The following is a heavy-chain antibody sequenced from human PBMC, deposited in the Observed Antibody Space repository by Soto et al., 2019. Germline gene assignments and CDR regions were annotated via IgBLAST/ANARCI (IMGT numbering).Heavy chain of an antibody. CDR2: ISYNGGSK. CDR3: AVLQLERFYYGKVV. J-gene: IGHJ6*02. Sequence: QVQLEESGGGVVQPGRSLRLSCAASGVPFSSYAMHWVRQAPGKGLEWLAIISYNGGSKYYAKSVKGPFTISRDNSKNTLFFDMNRLGVEDTAVYYCAVLQLERFYYGKVVWGQGTTVTVSS. D-gene: IGHD3-3*01. V-gene: IGHV3-30*14. CDR1: GVPFSSYA.